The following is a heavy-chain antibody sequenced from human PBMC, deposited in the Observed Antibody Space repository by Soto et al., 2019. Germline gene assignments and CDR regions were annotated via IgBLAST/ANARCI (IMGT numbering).Heavy chain of an antibody. J-gene: IGHJ3*02. Sequence: GESLKISCKGSGYSFTSYWIGWVRQMPGKGLEWMGIIYPGDSDTRYSPSFQGQVTISADKSISTAYLQWSSLKASDTAMYYCARHVELDSASYSYSAFDIWGQGTMVTVSS. V-gene: IGHV5-51*01. D-gene: IGHD3-10*01. CDR2: IYPGDSDT. CDR3: ARHVELDSASYSYSAFDI. CDR1: GYSFTSYW.